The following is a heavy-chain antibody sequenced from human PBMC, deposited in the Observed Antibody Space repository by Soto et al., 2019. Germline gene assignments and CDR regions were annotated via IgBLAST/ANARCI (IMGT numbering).Heavy chain of an antibody. V-gene: IGHV3-9*01. CDR2: ISANGAFV. Sequence: EVQLVESGGGLVEPGRSLRLSCVVSGFNFEDHAMNWVRLAPGKGLEWVSGISANGAFVGNENSVRGRFTISRDNDKNSLFLQMSRLRREDTAVYYCTRDIFRTITTVDYWGQGTLVTVSS. D-gene: IGHD1-1*01. CDR3: TRDIFRTITTVDY. J-gene: IGHJ4*02. CDR1: GFNFEDHA.